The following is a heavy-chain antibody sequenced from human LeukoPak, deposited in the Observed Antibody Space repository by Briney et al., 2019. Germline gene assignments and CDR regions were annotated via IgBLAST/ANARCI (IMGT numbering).Heavy chain of an antibody. V-gene: IGHV4-39*01. CDR3: ARPYLRGTMINNWFDP. D-gene: IGHD3-10*02. CDR1: GGSISSSSYY. Sequence: KPSETLSLTCTVSGGSISSSSYYWGWIRQPPGKGLEWIGSIYYSGSTYYNPSLKSRVTISVDTSKNQFSLKLSSVTAADTAVYYCARPYLRGTMINNWFDPWGQGTLVTVSS. J-gene: IGHJ5*02. CDR2: IYYSGST.